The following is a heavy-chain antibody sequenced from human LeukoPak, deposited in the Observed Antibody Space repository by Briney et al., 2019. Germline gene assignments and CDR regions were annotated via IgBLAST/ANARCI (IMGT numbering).Heavy chain of an antibody. CDR3: ARWYSSGWAFDY. CDR2: IHYSGST. CDR1: GGTISSYY. Sequence: SEALSLTCTVSGGTISSYYWNWIRQPPGKGLEWIGYIHYSGSTKYNPSLKSRVTISVDTSKNQFSLKLSSVTAADTAVYYCARWYSSGWAFDYWGQGTLVTVSS. V-gene: IGHV4-59*08. D-gene: IGHD6-19*01. J-gene: IGHJ4*02.